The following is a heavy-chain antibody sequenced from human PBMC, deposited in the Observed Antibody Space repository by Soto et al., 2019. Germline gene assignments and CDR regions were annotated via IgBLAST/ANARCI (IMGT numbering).Heavy chain of an antibody. CDR1: GYSFTSYW. CDR3: ARLLNYYDSSGPQVAGY. CDR2: IDPSDSYT. Sequence: SGESLKISCKGSGYSFTSYWISWVRQMPGKGLEWMGRIDPSDSYTNYSPSFQGHVTISADKSISTAYLQWSSLKASDTAMYYCARLLNYYDSSGPQVAGYWGQGTLVTVSS. D-gene: IGHD3-22*01. J-gene: IGHJ4*02. V-gene: IGHV5-10-1*01.